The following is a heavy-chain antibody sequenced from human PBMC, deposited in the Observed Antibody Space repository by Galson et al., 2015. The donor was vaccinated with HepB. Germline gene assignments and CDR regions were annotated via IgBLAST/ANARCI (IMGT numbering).Heavy chain of an antibody. J-gene: IGHJ4*02. Sequence: SVKVSCKASGYTFTSYGISWVRQAPGQGLEWMGWINAGNGNTKYSQKFQGRVTITRDTSASTAYMELSSLRSEDTAVYYCARGIVVVAAPGPYWGQGTLVTVSS. V-gene: IGHV1-3*01. CDR2: INAGNGNT. CDR1: GYTFTSYG. CDR3: ARGIVVVAAPGPY. D-gene: IGHD2-15*01.